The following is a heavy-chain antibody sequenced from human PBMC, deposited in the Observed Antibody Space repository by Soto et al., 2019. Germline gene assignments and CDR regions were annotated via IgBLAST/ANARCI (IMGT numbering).Heavy chain of an antibody. CDR3: ARATIFVVEFDY. D-gene: IGHD3-3*01. CDR1: GGSISSGDYY. V-gene: IGHV4-30-4*01. J-gene: IGHJ4*02. Sequence: SETLSLTCTVSGGSISSGDYYWSWIRQPPGKGLEWIGYIYYSGSTYHNPSLKSRVTISVDTSKNQFSLKLSSVTAADTAVYYCARATIFVVEFDYWGQGTLVTVSS. CDR2: IYYSGST.